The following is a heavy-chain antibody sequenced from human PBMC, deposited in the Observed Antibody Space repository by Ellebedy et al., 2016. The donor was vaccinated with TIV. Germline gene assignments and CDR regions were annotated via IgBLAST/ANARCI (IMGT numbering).Heavy chain of an antibody. CDR3: ARGRKDIVVVPPWIQLWSYYFDY. D-gene: IGHD2-2*01. V-gene: IGHV4-30-2*05. CDR1: GGSISSGGYS. J-gene: IGHJ4*02. CDR2: IYYSGST. Sequence: MLSETLSLTCAVSGGSISSGGYSWSWIRQPPGKGLEWIGYIYYSGSTYYNPSLKSRVTISVDTSKNQFSLKLSSVTAADTAVYYCARGRKDIVVVPPWIQLWSYYFDYWGQGTLVTVSS.